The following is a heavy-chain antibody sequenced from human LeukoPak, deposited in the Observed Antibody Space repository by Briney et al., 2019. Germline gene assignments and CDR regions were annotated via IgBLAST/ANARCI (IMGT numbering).Heavy chain of an antibody. D-gene: IGHD6-13*01. CDR1: GFTFSSYE. Sequence: GGSLRLSCAASGFTFSSYEMNWVRQAPGKGLEWVAVISYDGSNKYYADSVKGRFTISRDNSKNTLYLQMNSLRAEDTAVYYCARPPYSSSWPYYYYYYYMDVWGKGTTVTVSS. CDR3: ARPPYSSSWPYYYYYYYMDV. J-gene: IGHJ6*03. V-gene: IGHV3-30*01. CDR2: ISYDGSNK.